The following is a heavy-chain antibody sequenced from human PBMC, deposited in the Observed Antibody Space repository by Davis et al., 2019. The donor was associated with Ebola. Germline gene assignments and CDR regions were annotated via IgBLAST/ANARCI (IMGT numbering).Heavy chain of an antibody. J-gene: IGHJ4*02. CDR2: IYSGGST. V-gene: IGHV3-66*04. CDR1: GFTFSSYW. D-gene: IGHD2-15*01. CDR3: ARHDCSGGSCYRRYYFDY. Sequence: GGSLRLSCAASGFTFSSYWMHWVRQAPGKGLEWVSVIYSGGSTYYADSVKGRFTISRDNSKNTLYLQMNSLRAEDTAVYYCARHDCSGGSCYRRYYFDYWGQGTLVTVSS.